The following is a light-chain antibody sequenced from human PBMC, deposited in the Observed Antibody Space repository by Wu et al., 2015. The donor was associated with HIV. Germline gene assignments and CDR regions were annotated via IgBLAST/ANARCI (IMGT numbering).Light chain of an antibody. J-gene: IGKJ5*01. CDR1: QSITSNY. CDR3: QQYDTSPIT. Sequence: IVLTQSPGTLPLSPGERATLSCRASQSITSNYLTWYQQKPGQAPRLLIYGASSRATGIPDRFSGSGSGTDFSLTISRLESEDFAVYYCQQYDTSPITFGQGTRLEIK. V-gene: IGKV3-20*01. CDR2: GAS.